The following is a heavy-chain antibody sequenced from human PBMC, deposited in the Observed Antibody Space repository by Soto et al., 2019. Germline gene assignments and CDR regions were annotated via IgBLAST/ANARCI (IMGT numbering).Heavy chain of an antibody. V-gene: IGHV3-74*01. CDR3: ASSLLTPFDY. J-gene: IGHJ4*02. CDR2: INSDGSST. D-gene: IGHD7-27*01. CDR1: GFTLNNYW. Sequence: GGSLRLSCAASGFTLNNYWMHWVRQAPGKGLVWVLRINSDGSSTSYADSVKGRFTISRDNAKNTLYLQMNSLRAEDTAVYYCASSLLTPFDYWGQGTLVTVSS.